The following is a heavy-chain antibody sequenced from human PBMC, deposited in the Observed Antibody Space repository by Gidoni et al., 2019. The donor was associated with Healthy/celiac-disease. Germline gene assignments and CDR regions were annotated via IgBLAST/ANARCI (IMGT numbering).Heavy chain of an antibody. CDR2: IRSKAYGGTT. CDR3: TRDEKIYYDSSGYYF. D-gene: IGHD3-22*01. V-gene: IGHV3-49*05. J-gene: IGHJ4*02. CDR1: GFTFGDYA. Sequence: EVQLVESGGGLVKPGRSLRLSCTASGFTFGDYAMSWFRQAPGKGLEWVGFIRSKAYGGTTEYAASVKGRFTISRDDSKSIAYLQMNSLKTEDTAVYYCTRDEKIYYDSSGYYFWGQGTLVTVSS.